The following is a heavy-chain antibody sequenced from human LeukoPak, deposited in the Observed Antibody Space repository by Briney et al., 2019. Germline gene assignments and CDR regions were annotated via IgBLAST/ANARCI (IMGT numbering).Heavy chain of an antibody. CDR2: ISDSGST. D-gene: IGHD2-2*01. CDR3: ASTERCSTTCPLDY. CDR1: GDSISSYY. Sequence: SETLSLTCTVSGDSISSYYWSWIRQPLGKRLEWIGCISDSGSTNYNPSLKSRVTISLDTSKKQFSLKLSSVTAADTAVYYCASTERCSTTCPLDYWGQGTLVTVSS. V-gene: IGHV4-59*12. J-gene: IGHJ4*02.